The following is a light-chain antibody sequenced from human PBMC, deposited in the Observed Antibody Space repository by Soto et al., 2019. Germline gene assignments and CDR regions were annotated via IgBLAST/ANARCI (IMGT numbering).Light chain of an antibody. CDR3: QQRSNWLWT. Sequence: EIVLTQSPATLSLSPGERATLSCRASQSVSSYLAWYQQKPGQAPRHLIYDESNRATGIPARFSGSGSGTDFTLTISSLEPEDFAVYYCQQRSNWLWTFGQGTKVEIK. J-gene: IGKJ1*01. CDR1: QSVSSY. V-gene: IGKV3-11*01. CDR2: DES.